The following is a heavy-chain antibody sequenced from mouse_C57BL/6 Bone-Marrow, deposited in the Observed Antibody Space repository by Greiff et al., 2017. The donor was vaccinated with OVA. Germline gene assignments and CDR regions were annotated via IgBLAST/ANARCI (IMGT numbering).Heavy chain of an antibody. Sequence: QVQLQQPGAELVRPGSSVKLSCKASGYTFTSYWMDWVKQRPGQGLEWIGNIYPSDSETHYNQKFKDKATLTVDKSSSTAYMQLSSLTSEDSAVYYCARWYDYDHYYAMDYWGQGTSVTVSS. CDR2: IYPSDSET. J-gene: IGHJ4*01. D-gene: IGHD2-4*01. CDR3: ARWYDYDHYYAMDY. CDR1: GYTFTSYW. V-gene: IGHV1-61*01.